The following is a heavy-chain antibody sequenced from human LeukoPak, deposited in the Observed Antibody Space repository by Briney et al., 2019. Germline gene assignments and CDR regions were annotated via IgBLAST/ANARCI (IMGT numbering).Heavy chain of an antibody. CDR3: AKDVSTGWSLDY. V-gene: IGHV3-30*02. CDR1: GFTSNNYG. D-gene: IGHD6-19*01. CDR2: ISYDGSDK. J-gene: IGHJ4*02. Sequence: PGGSLRLSCAVSGFTSNNYGMHWVRQAPGKGLEWVTFISYDGSDKSYADSVKGRFIISRDNSKKTLYLQMNSLTADDTAVYYCAKDVSTGWSLDYWGQGTLVTVSS.